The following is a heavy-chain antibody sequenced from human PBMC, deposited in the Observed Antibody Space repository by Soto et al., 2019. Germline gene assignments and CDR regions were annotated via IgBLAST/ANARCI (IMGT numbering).Heavy chain of an antibody. CDR1: GFTFSDYY. CDR2: ISSSGSTI. Sequence: GGSLRLSCAASGFTFSDYYMSWIRQAPGKGLEWVSYISSSGSTIYYADSVKGRFTISRDNAKNSLYLQMNSLRAEDTAVYYCARRLRDLRYFSFDYWGQGTLVTVSS. CDR3: ARRLRDLRYFSFDY. J-gene: IGHJ4*02. D-gene: IGHD3-9*01. V-gene: IGHV3-11*01.